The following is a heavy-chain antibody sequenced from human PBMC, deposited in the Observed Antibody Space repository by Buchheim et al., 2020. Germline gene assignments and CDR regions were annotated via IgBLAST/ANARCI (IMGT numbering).Heavy chain of an antibody. CDR2: INHSGST. Sequence: QVQLQQWGAGLLKPSETLSLTCAVYGGSFSGYYWSWIRQPPGKGLEWIGEINHSGSTNYNPSLKSRVTISVDTSKNQFSLKLSSVTAADTAVYYCARGRLRHYGGNPGDFDYWGQGTL. V-gene: IGHV4-34*01. J-gene: IGHJ4*02. D-gene: IGHD4-23*01. CDR3: ARGRLRHYGGNPGDFDY. CDR1: GGSFSGYY.